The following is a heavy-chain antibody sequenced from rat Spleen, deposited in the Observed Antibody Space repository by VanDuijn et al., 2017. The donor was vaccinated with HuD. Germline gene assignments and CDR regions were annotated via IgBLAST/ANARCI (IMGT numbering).Heavy chain of an antibody. CDR3: ARSGYYDGYYHVIWFAY. V-gene: IGHV3-1*01. CDR2: ISYSGST. CDR1: GYSITSNY. Sequence: EVQLQESGPGLVKPSQSLSLTCSVTGYSITSNYWGWIRKFPGNKMEWIGHISYSGSTSYNPSLKSRISITRDTSKNQFFLQLNSVTTEDTATYYCARSGYYDGYYHVIWFAYWGQGVMVTVSS. J-gene: IGHJ2*01. D-gene: IGHD1-12*03.